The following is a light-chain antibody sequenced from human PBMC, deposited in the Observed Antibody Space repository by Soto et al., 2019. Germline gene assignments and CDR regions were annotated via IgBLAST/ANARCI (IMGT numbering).Light chain of an antibody. CDR2: DVT. Sequence: QSALTQPASVSGSPGQSITISCTGSSSDIGGYNYVSWYQQHPGKAPKLIIYDVTNRPSGVSNRFSGSKSGNTASLTISGLQAEDEADYYCSSYTGSSTVVFGGRTKLTVL. CDR1: SSDIGGYNY. CDR3: SSYTGSSTVV. J-gene: IGLJ3*02. V-gene: IGLV2-14*01.